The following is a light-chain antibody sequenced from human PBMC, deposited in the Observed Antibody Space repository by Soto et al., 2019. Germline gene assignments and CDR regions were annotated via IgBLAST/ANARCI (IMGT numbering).Light chain of an antibody. CDR2: DAS. Sequence: EIVMTQSPATLSVSPGESAPLFCRASQSVSSNLAWHQQKPGQAPRLIMYDASTRATGISARFSGSGSGTECTLTISSLQSEDVAVYYCQQYHNWPITLGQGTRLEIK. CDR3: QQYHNWPIT. V-gene: IGKV3-15*01. J-gene: IGKJ5*01. CDR1: QSVSSN.